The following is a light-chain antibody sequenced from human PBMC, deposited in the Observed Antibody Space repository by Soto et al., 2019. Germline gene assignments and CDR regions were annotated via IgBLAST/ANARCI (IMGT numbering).Light chain of an antibody. CDR2: EVT. Sequence: QSVLTQPASVSGSPGQSITISCTGTSSDVGGYNRVSWYQQHPDKAPKLIIYEVTNRPSGISNRFSGSKSGDTASLTISGLQAEDEADYCCYSYRSGSAHVFGTGTKVTVL. V-gene: IGLV2-14*01. CDR3: YSYRSGSAHV. CDR1: SSDVGGYNR. J-gene: IGLJ1*01.